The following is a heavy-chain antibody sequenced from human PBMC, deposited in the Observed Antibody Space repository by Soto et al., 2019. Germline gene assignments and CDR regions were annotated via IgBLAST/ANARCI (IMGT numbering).Heavy chain of an antibody. CDR2: VYPADSQT. CDR3: ARQKGY. V-gene: IGHV5-51*01. CDR1: CYNFTEDG. J-gene: IGHJ4*02. Sequence: PVECLITSCKASCYNFTEDGIGWLPQMPGKGLDWMSIVYPADSQTRYNPSFQGQITISAEKSITTAYLQWASLKASDSAMYYCARQKGYWGQGTLVTVSS.